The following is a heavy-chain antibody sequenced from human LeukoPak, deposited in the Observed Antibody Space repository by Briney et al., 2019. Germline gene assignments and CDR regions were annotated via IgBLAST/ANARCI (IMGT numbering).Heavy chain of an antibody. Sequence: GESLKISCKVSGYSFTSYWIGWVRQMPGKGLEWMGIIYPGDSDTRYSPSFQGQVTISADKSISTAYLQWSSLKASDTAMYYCARHRKGIAVAGTTGLGYYMDVWGKGTTVTVSS. CDR1: GYSFTSYW. V-gene: IGHV5-51*01. CDR3: ARHRKGIAVAGTTGLGYYMDV. CDR2: IYPGDSDT. D-gene: IGHD6-19*01. J-gene: IGHJ6*03.